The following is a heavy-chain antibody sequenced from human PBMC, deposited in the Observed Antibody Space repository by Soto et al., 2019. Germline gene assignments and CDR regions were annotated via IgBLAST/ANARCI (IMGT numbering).Heavy chain of an antibody. D-gene: IGHD6-13*01. J-gene: IGHJ4*02. V-gene: IGHV3-30*03. CDR3: GAGQYFSDY. CDR1: GFTFSSYG. CDR2: ISYGGSDK. Sequence: QVQLVESGGGVVQPGRSLRLSCAASGFTFSSYGRHWVRQAPGKGLEWVALISYGGSDKYYADSVKGRFTISRDNSKNTLYLQMNSLRVEDTAVYYCGAGQYFSDYWGQGTLVTVSS.